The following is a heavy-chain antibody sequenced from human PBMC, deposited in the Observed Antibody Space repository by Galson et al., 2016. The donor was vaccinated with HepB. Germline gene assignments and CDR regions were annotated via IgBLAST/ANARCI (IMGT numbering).Heavy chain of an antibody. V-gene: IGHV3-74*01. D-gene: IGHD2-2*01. CDR2: TNTDGSST. Sequence: SLRLSCAASGFTFNRPYMHWVRQAPGKGLVWVSVTNTDGSSTTYADAGKGRVTISSDHAKKTLNLQMNSLRAEDTAVYYCASTRYPYSMDVWGQGTTVTVSS. J-gene: IGHJ6*02. CDR3: ASTRYPYSMDV. CDR1: GFTFNRPY.